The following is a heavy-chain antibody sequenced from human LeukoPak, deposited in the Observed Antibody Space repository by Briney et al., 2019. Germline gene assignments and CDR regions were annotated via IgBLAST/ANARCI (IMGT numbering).Heavy chain of an antibody. CDR1: GFTFSSYG. V-gene: IGHV3-30*18. CDR3: AKDFSTTFNPAGGY. J-gene: IGHJ4*02. Sequence: AGGSLRLSCAASGFTFSSYGMHWVRQAPGKGLEWVAVISYDGSNKYYADSVKGRFTISRDNSKNTLYLQMNSLRAEDTAVYYCAKDFSTTFNPAGGYWGQGTLVTVSS. CDR2: ISYDGSNK. D-gene: IGHD1-1*01.